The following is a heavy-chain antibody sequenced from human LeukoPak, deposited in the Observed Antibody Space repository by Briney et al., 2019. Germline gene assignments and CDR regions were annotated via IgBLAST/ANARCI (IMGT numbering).Heavy chain of an antibody. Sequence: SETLSLTCTVAGGSISSYYWSWIRQPPGKGLGWIGYIYYSGSTNYNPTLKSRVTISVDTSKNQFSLKLSSVTAADTAVYYCARRNIFSWFDVWGQGTLVTVSS. J-gene: IGHJ5*02. CDR1: GGSISSYY. CDR2: IYYSGST. D-gene: IGHD2/OR15-2a*01. V-gene: IGHV4-59*08. CDR3: ARRNIFSWFDV.